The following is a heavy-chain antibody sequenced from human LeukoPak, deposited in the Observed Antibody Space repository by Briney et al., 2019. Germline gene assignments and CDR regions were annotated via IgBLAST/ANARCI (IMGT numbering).Heavy chain of an antibody. CDR3: AKGVAAVIYRVGMDV. D-gene: IGHD6-13*01. V-gene: IGHV3-23*01. Sequence: GGSLRLSCAASGFTFSSYAMSWVRQAPGKGLEWVSAISGSGGSTYYADSVKGRFTISRDDSKNTLYLQMNSLRAEDTAVYYCAKGVAAVIYRVGMDVWGQGTTVTVSS. CDR1: GFTFSSYA. CDR2: ISGSGGST. J-gene: IGHJ6*02.